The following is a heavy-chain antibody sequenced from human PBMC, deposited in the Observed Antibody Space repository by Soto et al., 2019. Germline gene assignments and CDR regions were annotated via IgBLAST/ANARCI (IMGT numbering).Heavy chain of an antibody. V-gene: IGHV3-21*01. CDR2: ISSSSSYI. Sequence: GGSLRLSCAASGFTFSSYSMNWVRQAPWKGLEWVSSISSSSSYIYYADSVKGRFTISRDNAKNSLYLQMNSLRAEDTAVYYCARDPTSDCSSTSCYPAEFDYWGQGTLVTVSS. CDR1: GFTFSSYS. D-gene: IGHD2-2*01. CDR3: ARDPTSDCSSTSCYPAEFDY. J-gene: IGHJ4*02.